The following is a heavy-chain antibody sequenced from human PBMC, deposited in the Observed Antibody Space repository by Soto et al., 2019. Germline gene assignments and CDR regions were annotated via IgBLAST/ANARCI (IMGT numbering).Heavy chain of an antibody. CDR3: AKDSHAYYNDAFDI. J-gene: IGHJ3*02. CDR2: ISGSGGST. Sequence: PGGSLRLSCAASGFTFSSYAMSWVRQAPGKGLEWVSAISGSGGSTYYADSVKGRFTISRDNSKNTLYLQMDSLRAEDTATYFSAKDSHAYYNDAFDIWGQGTMVTVSS. CDR1: GFTFSSYA. D-gene: IGHD3-16*01. V-gene: IGHV3-23*01.